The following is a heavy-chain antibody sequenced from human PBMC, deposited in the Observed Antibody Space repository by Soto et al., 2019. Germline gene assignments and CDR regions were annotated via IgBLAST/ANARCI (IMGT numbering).Heavy chain of an antibody. J-gene: IGHJ4*02. CDR2: IYWDDSK. Sequence: QITLKESGPTLVKPTQTLTLTCTFSGFSLSTNGVGVGWIRQPPGKALEWLALIYWDDSKEYSPSLRSRLTLTKDTPKNQVVLTMTNMDPVDTATYFCAHKGGGDRILDFWGQGTLVTVSS. V-gene: IGHV2-5*02. CDR3: AHKGGGDRILDF. CDR1: GFSLSTNGVG. D-gene: IGHD3-16*01.